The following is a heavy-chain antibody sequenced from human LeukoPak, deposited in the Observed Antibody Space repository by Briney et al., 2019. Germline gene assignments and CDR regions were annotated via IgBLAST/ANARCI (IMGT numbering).Heavy chain of an antibody. J-gene: IGHJ4*02. CDR3: ARGVFVINIHGGAVGTSFDS. CDR1: DGTFGGYY. V-gene: IGHV4-34*01. Sequence: SETLSLTCAVSDGTFGGYYWTWIRQPPGKGLEWIGEINHSGSTNYNPSLKSRVTMSVDTSKNQLSLKLSSVTAADTAVYYCARGVFVINIHGGAVGTSFDSWGQGSLVTVSS. D-gene: IGHD3-16*01. CDR2: INHSGST.